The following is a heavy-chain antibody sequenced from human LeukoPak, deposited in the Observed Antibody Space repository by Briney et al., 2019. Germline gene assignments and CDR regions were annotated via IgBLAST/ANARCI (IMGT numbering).Heavy chain of an antibody. J-gene: IGHJ6*02. CDR2: MNPNSDNT. Sequence: GASVNVSCKASEYTFSSYEINWVRQATGQGLEWMGWMNPNSDNTGYAQKFQGRVTMTRNTSISTAYMELSSLRFDDTAVYYCARGNGMDVWGQGTTVTVS. CDR1: EYTFSSYE. V-gene: IGHV1-8*01. CDR3: ARGNGMDV.